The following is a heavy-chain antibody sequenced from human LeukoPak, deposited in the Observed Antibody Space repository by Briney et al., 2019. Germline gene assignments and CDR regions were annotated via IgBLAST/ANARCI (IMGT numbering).Heavy chain of an antibody. Sequence: GGSLRLSCAASGFTFSSYEMNWVRQAPGKGLEWVSYISSSGSTIYYADSVKGRFTISRDNAKNTLYLQMSSLRAEDTAVYYCAKDSNYYYDSSGYYDPEEEYFQHWGQGTLVTVSS. CDR3: AKDSNYYYDSSGYYDPEEEYFQH. CDR2: ISSSGSTI. D-gene: IGHD3-22*01. CDR1: GFTFSSYE. V-gene: IGHV3-48*03. J-gene: IGHJ1*01.